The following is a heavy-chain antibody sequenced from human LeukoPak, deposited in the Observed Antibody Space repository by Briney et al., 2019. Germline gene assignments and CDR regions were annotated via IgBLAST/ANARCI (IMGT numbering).Heavy chain of an antibody. V-gene: IGHV1-46*01. CDR2: INPSGGGT. Sequence: ASVKVSCKASGYMFTSYYMHWVRQAPGQGLEWMGMINPSGGGTNYAQKFRGRVTMTRDTSTSTVYMELSSLRSEDTAVYYCARDGDDFGDYVGYNYYGLDVWGQGTTVTVSS. CDR3: ARDGDDFGDYVGYNYYGLDV. CDR1: GYMFTSYY. D-gene: IGHD4-17*01. J-gene: IGHJ6*02.